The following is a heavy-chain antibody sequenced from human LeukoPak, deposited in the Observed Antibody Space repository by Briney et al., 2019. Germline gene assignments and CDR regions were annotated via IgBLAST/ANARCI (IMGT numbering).Heavy chain of an antibody. J-gene: IGHJ6*02. CDR2: INHNGNVN. D-gene: IGHD3-16*01. Sequence: GGSLRLSCAASGFTFSSYWMNWARQAPGKGLEWVASINHNGNVNYYVASVKGRFTISRDNAKNSLYLQMSNLRAEDTAVYFCARGGGLDVWGQGATVTVSS. CDR3: ARGGGLDV. CDR1: GFTFSSYW. V-gene: IGHV3-7*03.